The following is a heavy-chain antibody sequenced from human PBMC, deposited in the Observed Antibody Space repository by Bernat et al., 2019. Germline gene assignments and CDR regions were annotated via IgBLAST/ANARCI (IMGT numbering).Heavy chain of an antibody. V-gene: IGHV5-51*01. CDR3: ARGASSGDYGVGFDY. CDR1: GYSFASYG. CDR2: VYPGDSDT. Sequence: EVQLVHSGAEVKKPGESLKISCKGSGYSFASYGIGWVRQMPGKGWQCWGIVYPGDSDTRYSPSFQGQVTISADKSITTAYLQWSSLKASDTAMYYCARGASSGDYGVGFDYWGQGTLVTVSS. D-gene: IGHD4-17*01. J-gene: IGHJ4*02.